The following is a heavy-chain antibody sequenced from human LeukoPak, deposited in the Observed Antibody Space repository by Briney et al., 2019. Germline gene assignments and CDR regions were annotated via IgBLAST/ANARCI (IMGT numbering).Heavy chain of an antibody. CDR3: ARGPNYDSSGYYYEEGGPLDY. D-gene: IGHD3-22*01. CDR1: GESLNSYY. V-gene: IGHV4-34*01. J-gene: IGHJ4*02. CDR2: INHSGST. Sequence: PSETLSLTCAVYGESLNSYYWSWIRQAPGKGLEWIGEINHSGSTNYNPSLKSRVTISVDTSKNQFSLKLSSVTAADTAVYYCARGPNYDSSGYYYEEGGPLDYWGQGTLVTVSS.